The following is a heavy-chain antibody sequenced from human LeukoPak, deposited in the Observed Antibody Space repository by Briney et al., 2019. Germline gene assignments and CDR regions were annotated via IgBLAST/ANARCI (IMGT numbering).Heavy chain of an antibody. Sequence: GGSLRPSCAASGFTFSSYSMNWVRQAPGKGLEWVSSISSSSSYIYYADSVKGRFTISRDNAKNSLYLQMNSLRAKDTAVYYCARRGYSGYDSWFDPWGQGTLVTVSS. CDR1: GFTFSSYS. V-gene: IGHV3-21*01. CDR3: ARRGYSGYDSWFDP. CDR2: ISSSSSYI. D-gene: IGHD5-12*01. J-gene: IGHJ5*02.